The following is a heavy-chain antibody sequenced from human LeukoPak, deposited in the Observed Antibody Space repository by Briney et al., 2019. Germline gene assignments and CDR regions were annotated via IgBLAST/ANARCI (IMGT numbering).Heavy chain of an antibody. J-gene: IGHJ4*02. D-gene: IGHD3-22*01. CDR2: IKQDGSEK. V-gene: IGHV3-7*01. CDR3: ARSRYDSSGYYGN. Sequence: GGSLRLSCAASGFTFSSYWMSWVRQAPGKGLEWVANIKQDGSEKYYVDSVKGRFTISRDNAKNSLYLQMNSLRAEDTAVYYCARSRYDSSGYYGNWGQGTLVTVSS. CDR1: GFTFSSYW.